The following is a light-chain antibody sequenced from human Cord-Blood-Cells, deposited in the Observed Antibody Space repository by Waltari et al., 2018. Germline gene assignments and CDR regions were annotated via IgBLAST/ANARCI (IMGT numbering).Light chain of an antibody. Sequence: EIVLTQSPVTLSLSPGERVTLSCRASQSVSSSYLGWYQQKPGQAPWLIIYGASSRATGIPDRFSSSGYGTDFTLTISRLEPEDFAVYYCQQYGSSPYSFGQGTKLEIK. CDR3: QQYGSSPYS. CDR1: QSVSSSY. CDR2: GAS. V-gene: IGKV3-20*01. J-gene: IGKJ2*03.